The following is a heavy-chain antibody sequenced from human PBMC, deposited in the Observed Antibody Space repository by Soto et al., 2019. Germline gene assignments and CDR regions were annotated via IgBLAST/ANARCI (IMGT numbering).Heavy chain of an antibody. V-gene: IGHV6-1*01. D-gene: IGHD1-7*01. Sequence: SQTHSLTCAISGESVSNNGGAWNWIRQSPSGGLEWLGRTYYRSKWFNDYALSVKSRITISPDTSKNQFSLQLNAVTPEDTAVYYCAKDRDHTGMVTELTFDYWGQGTLVTVSS. CDR2: TYYRSKWFN. CDR3: AKDRDHTGMVTELTFDY. CDR1: GESVSNNGGA. J-gene: IGHJ4*02.